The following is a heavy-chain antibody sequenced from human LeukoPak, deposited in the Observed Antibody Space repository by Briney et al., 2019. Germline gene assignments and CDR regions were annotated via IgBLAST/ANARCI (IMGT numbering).Heavy chain of an antibody. CDR3: ANSPTYCSSTSCYINY. CDR2: ISDDGSNK. J-gene: IGHJ4*02. Sequence: GGSLRLSCAASGFTFSTYWMTWVRQAPGKGLEWVAVISDDGSNKYYVDSVKGRFTISRDNSKNTLYLQMNSLRAEDTAVYYCANSPTYCSSTSCYINYWGQGTLVTVSS. D-gene: IGHD2-2*02. CDR1: GFTFSTYW. V-gene: IGHV3-30*18.